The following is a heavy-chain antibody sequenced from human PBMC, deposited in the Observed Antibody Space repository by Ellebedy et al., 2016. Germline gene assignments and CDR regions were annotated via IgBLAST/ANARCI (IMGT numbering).Heavy chain of an antibody. Sequence: ESLKISCAVSGSTFRNVWMSWIRQPPGKGLEWIGEIDHTGNTNYNPSLKSRVTISVDTSKNQFSLNLTSVTAADTAVYYCARGSHYMIVVVITSDAFDIWGQGTRVTVSS. J-gene: IGHJ3*02. CDR1: GSTFRNVW. CDR2: IDHTGNT. V-gene: IGHV4-34*01. CDR3: ARGSHYMIVVVITSDAFDI. D-gene: IGHD3-22*01.